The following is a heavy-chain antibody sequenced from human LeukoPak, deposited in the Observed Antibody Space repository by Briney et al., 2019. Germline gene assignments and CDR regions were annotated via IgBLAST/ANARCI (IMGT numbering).Heavy chain of an antibody. CDR1: GYTFTSYG. Sequence: GASVKVSCKASGYTFTSYGISWVRQAPGQGLEWMGWISAYNGNTNYAQKLQGRVTMTTDTSTSTAYMELRSLRSDDTAVYYCAIRTLGLLRKGGAMDVWGKGTTVTVSS. CDR3: AIRTLGLLRKGGAMDV. CDR2: ISAYNGNT. J-gene: IGHJ6*03. V-gene: IGHV1-18*01. D-gene: IGHD5-12*01.